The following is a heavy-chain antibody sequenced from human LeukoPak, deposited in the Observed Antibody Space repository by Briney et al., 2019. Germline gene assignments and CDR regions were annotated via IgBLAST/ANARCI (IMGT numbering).Heavy chain of an antibody. V-gene: IGHV3-7*01. J-gene: IGHJ2*01. Sequence: GGSLRLSCSASGFTFSSYWMSWVRQAPGKGPEWVANIQHDGSEKFYVDSVKGRFTISRDNAKKSLFLQMNSLRAEDTALYYCARGTADVHLYFGLWGRGTLVTVSS. D-gene: IGHD3-10*02. CDR2: IQHDGSEK. CDR3: ARGTADVHLYFGL. CDR1: GFTFSSYW.